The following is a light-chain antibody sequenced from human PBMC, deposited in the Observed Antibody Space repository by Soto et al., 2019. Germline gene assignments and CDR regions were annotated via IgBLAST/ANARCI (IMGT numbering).Light chain of an antibody. CDR1: QGISSH. Sequence: DIQLTQSPFFLSASVGDRVTITCRASQGISSHLVWYQQKAGKAPKSLIYAESTLQTGVPSRFSGSESGTEFTLTISSLQPEDSATYYCRQHNSFPITFGQGTRLEIK. CDR3: RQHNSFPIT. CDR2: AES. J-gene: IGKJ5*01. V-gene: IGKV1-9*01.